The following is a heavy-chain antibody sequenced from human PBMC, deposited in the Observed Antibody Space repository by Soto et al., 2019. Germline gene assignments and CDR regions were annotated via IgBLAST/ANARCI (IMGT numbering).Heavy chain of an antibody. J-gene: IGHJ6*02. CDR2: IIPIFGTA. CDR1: GGTFSSYA. V-gene: IGHV1-69*01. Sequence: QVQLVQSGAEVKKPGSSVKVSCKASGGTFSSYAISWVRQAPGQGLEWMGGIIPIFGTANYAQKFQGRVTITADESTSTAYMELRSLRSEDTAVYYCARGGSRAIFGVVIPYYYYYGMDVWGQGTTVTVSS. D-gene: IGHD3-3*01. CDR3: ARGGSRAIFGVVIPYYYYYGMDV.